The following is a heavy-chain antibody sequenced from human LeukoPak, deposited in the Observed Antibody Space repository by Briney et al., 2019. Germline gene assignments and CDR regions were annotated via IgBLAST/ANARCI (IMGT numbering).Heavy chain of an antibody. CDR3: ARLGRLYSSSPGLIDY. V-gene: IGHV4-39*01. Sequence: SETLSLXCTVSGGSISTSSYYWGWIRQPPGKGLEWIGSIYYSGSTYYNPSLKSRVTISVDTSKNQFSLKLSSVTAADTAVYYCARLGRLYSSSPGLIDYWGQGTLVTVSS. CDR2: IYYSGST. J-gene: IGHJ4*02. D-gene: IGHD6-6*01. CDR1: GGSISTSSYY.